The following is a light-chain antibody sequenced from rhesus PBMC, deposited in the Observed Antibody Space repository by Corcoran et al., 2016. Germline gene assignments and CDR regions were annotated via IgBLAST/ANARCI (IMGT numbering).Light chain of an antibody. V-gene: IGKV3-35*01. CDR2: HAS. CDR1: QSVSSN. J-gene: IGKJ4*01. Sequence: EIVLTQSPATLSLSPGERVTLSCRASQSVSSNLAWYVQKPGQTPRLLIYHASNRANSIPDRFMGSGAGANFTLTITSLETEDVGVYYCQQYNSWLTFGGGTKVDLK. CDR3: QQYNSWLT.